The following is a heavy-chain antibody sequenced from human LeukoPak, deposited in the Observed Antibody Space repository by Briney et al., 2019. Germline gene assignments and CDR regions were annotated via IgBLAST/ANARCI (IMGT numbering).Heavy chain of an antibody. D-gene: IGHD3-10*01. Sequence: GASVKVSCKASGYTFTDYYIHWVRQAPGQGLEWMGLINPSGGSTNFAQKFQGRVTMTRDTSTSTGNMELSSLRSEDTAVYYCARGPRITMVRGGQWYYYMDVWGKGTTVTISS. CDR2: INPSGGST. V-gene: IGHV1-46*01. CDR3: ARGPRITMVRGGQWYYYMDV. J-gene: IGHJ6*03. CDR1: GYTFTDYY.